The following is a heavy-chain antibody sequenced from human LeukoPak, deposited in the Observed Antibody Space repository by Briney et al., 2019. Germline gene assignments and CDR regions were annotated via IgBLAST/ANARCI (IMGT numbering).Heavy chain of an antibody. CDR3: ARLTQPWLHIGGSYFDY. CDR2: IFYSGST. V-gene: IGHV4-59*11. D-gene: IGHD5-24*01. CDR1: GVSISGHY. Sequence: PSETLSLTCAVSGVSISGHYWGWIRQPPGMRLEWIGYIFYSGSTNYNPSLNSRLTISVDTSRNQFSLKLRSVTAADTAVYYCARLTQPWLHIGGSYFDYWGQGILVTVSS. J-gene: IGHJ4*02.